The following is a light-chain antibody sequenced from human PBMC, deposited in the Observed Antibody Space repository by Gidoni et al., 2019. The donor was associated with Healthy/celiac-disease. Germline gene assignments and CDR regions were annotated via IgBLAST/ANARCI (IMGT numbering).Light chain of an antibody. Sequence: DIQMTQSPSSLSASVGDRVSITCRASQSISSYLNWYQQKPGKAPKLLIYAASSLQSGVPSRFSGSGSGTDFTITISSLQPEDFATYYCQQSYSTPMYTFGHGTKLEIK. CDR3: QQSYSTPMYT. V-gene: IGKV1-39*01. CDR1: QSISSY. CDR2: AAS. J-gene: IGKJ2*01.